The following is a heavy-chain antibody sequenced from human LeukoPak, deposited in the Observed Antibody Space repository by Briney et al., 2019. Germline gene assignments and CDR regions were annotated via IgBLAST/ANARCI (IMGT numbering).Heavy chain of an antibody. CDR2: IYPGDSDT. CDR1: GYSFTSYW. CDR3: ARLLGLGYYYGSGDFDY. J-gene: IGHJ4*02. D-gene: IGHD3-10*01. Sequence: GEPLKISCKGSGYSFTSYWIGWVRQMPGKGLEWMGIIYPGDSDTRYSPSFQGQVTIPADKSISTAYLQWSSLKASDTAMYYCARLLGLGYYYGSGDFDYWGQGTLVTVSS. V-gene: IGHV5-51*01.